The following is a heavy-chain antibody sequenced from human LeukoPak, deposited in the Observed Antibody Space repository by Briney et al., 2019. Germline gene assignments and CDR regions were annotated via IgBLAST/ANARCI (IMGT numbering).Heavy chain of an antibody. Sequence: SETLSLTCTVSGYSISTGYYWDWIRQPPGKGLEWIGTFYHGGSTYYNPSLKSRVTISVDTSKNQFSLNLTPVTAADTAVYYCARPNFNYYYYYMDVWGKGTTVAISS. J-gene: IGHJ6*03. V-gene: IGHV4-38-2*02. CDR2: FYHGGST. CDR1: GYSISTGYY. D-gene: IGHD1-1*01. CDR3: ARPNFNYYYYYMDV.